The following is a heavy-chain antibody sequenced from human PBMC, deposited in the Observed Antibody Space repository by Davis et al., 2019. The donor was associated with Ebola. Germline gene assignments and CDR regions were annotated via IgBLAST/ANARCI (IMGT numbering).Heavy chain of an antibody. Sequence: ASVKVSCKASGYTFTSYYMHWVRQAPGQGLEWMGWINPNSGGTNYAQKFQGRVTMTRDTSISTAYMELSRLRSDDTAVYYCARDRNYYGSSGYYGIWGQGTLVTVSS. V-gene: IGHV1-2*02. CDR3: ARDRNYYGSSGYYGI. J-gene: IGHJ4*02. CDR1: GYTFTSYY. CDR2: INPNSGGT. D-gene: IGHD3-22*01.